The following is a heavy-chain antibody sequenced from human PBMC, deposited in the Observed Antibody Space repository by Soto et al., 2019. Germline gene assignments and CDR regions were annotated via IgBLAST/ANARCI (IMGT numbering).Heavy chain of an antibody. D-gene: IGHD4-17*01. CDR1: GFTFDDYA. CDR3: AKWDYYSDRKEAFEI. J-gene: IGHJ3*02. Sequence: EVQLVESGGGLVQPGRSLRLSCAASGFTFDDYAMHWVRQAPGKGLEWVSGISWNIGSIGYADSVKGRFTISRDNAKNSLYLQMNSLRAEVTALYYCAKWDYYSDRKEAFEIWGQGTRVTVSS. V-gene: IGHV3-9*01. CDR2: ISWNIGSI.